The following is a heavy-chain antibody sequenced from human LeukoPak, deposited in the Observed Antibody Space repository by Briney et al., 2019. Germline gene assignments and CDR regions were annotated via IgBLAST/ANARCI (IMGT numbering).Heavy chain of an antibody. D-gene: IGHD6-19*01. CDR3: TKGNRIAVPTSAADF. CDR1: GFTSSSYA. J-gene: IGHJ4*02. V-gene: IGHV3-23*01. CDR2: ISGSGGGT. Sequence: GGCLRLSCAAAGFTSSSYAMSWVRQPPGKLLGWVSAISGSGGGTYYADSVKGRFTISRDHSKNTLYLQMNSLRAEDTALYYCTKGNRIAVPTSAADFWGQGTLVIVSS.